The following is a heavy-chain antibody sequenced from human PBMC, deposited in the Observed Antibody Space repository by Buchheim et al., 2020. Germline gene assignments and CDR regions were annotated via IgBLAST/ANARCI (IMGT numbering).Heavy chain of an antibody. D-gene: IGHD2-2*02. CDR3: ARVIDCSSTSCYTGAPSSDY. V-gene: IGHV4-34*01. CDR2: INHSGST. CDR1: GGSFSGYY. Sequence: QVQLQQWGAGLLKPSETLSLTCAVYGGSFSGYYWSWIRQPPGKGLEWIGEINHSGSTNYNPSLKSRVTISVDTSKNQFSLKLSSVTAADTAVYYCARVIDCSSTSCYTGAPSSDYWGQGTL. J-gene: IGHJ4*02.